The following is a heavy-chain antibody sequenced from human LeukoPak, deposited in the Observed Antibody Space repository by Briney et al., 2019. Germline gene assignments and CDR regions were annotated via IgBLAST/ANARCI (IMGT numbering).Heavy chain of an antibody. CDR1: GGTFNNSA. D-gene: IGHD4-17*01. CDR2: IMPLFGTA. V-gene: IGHV1-69*05. J-gene: IGHJ5*02. Sequence: ASVKVSCKASGGTFNNSAISWVRRAPGQGLEWLGGIMPLFGTAGYAQKFQGRVTITKDESTRTAYLELTSLTSDDTAVYYCARDVHGDYGSGWFDPWGQGTLVSVSS. CDR3: ARDVHGDYGSGWFDP.